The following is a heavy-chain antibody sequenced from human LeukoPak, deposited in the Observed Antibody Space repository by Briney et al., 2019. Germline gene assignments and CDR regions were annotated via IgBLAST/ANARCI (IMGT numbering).Heavy chain of an antibody. CDR3: ARDIKGIAAAGTRGYYYYYYMDV. CDR1: GGTFSSYA. V-gene: IGHV1-69*06. Sequence: SVKVSCKASGGTFSSYAISWVRQAPGQGLEWMGGIIPIFGTANYAQKFQGRVTITADKSTSTAYMELSSLRSEDTAVYYCARDIKGIAAAGTRGYYYYYYMDVWGKGTTVTVSS. J-gene: IGHJ6*03. CDR2: IIPIFGTA. D-gene: IGHD6-13*01.